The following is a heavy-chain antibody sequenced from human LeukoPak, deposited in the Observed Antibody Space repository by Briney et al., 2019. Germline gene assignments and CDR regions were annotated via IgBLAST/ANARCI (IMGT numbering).Heavy chain of an antibody. V-gene: IGHV3-23*01. CDR2: ISASGGNT. D-gene: IGHD1-26*01. CDR1: GFTFTTYV. CDR3: AKDQRGAIPYYFDY. Sequence: GGSLRLSCAASGFTFTTYVMTWVRQAPGKGLEWVSGISASGGNTYYADSVKGRFTISRDNSKNTLYLQMNSLRAEDTAVYYCAKDQRGAIPYYFDYWGQGTLVTVSS. J-gene: IGHJ4*02.